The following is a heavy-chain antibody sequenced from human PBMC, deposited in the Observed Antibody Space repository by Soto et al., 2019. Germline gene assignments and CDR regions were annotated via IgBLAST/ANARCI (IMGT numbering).Heavy chain of an antibody. Sequence: GASVKVSCKASGYTFTSYDINWVRQATGQGLEWMGWMNPNSGNTGYAQKFQGRVTMTRNTSISTAYMELGSLRSEDTAVYYCARRPTQYYDILTGYPYYYGMDVWGQGTTVTVSS. V-gene: IGHV1-8*01. CDR3: ARRPTQYYDILTGYPYYYGMDV. CDR1: GYTFTSYD. CDR2: MNPNSGNT. J-gene: IGHJ6*02. D-gene: IGHD3-9*01.